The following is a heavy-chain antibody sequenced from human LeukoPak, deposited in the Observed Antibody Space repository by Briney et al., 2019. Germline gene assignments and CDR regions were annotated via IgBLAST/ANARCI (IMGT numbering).Heavy chain of an antibody. CDR2: IYSGGST. CDR3: AREYTGKSFAGAFDY. J-gene: IGHJ4*02. D-gene: IGHD3-10*01. CDR1: GFTVGSNY. V-gene: IGHV3-66*01. Sequence: GGSLRLSCAASGFTVGSNYMSWVRQAPGKGLEWVSVIYSGGSTYYADSVKGRFTISRDNSKNTLYLQMNSLRAEDTAVYYCAREYTGKSFAGAFDYWGQGTLVTVSS.